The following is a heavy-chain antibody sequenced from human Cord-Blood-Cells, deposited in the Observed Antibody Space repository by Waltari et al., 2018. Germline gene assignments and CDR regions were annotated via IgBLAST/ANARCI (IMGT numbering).Heavy chain of an antibody. V-gene: IGHV4-59*01. Sequence: QVQLQESGPGLVKPSETLSLTCTVSGGSISSYYWSWIRQPPGKGLEWIGYIYYSGSTNYNPSLKSRVTISVDTSKNQFSLKLSSVTAADTVVYYCARVGVRWGGPDYWGQGTLVTVSS. CDR1: GGSISSYY. D-gene: IGHD3-16*01. CDR2: IYYSGST. CDR3: ARVGVRWGGPDY. J-gene: IGHJ4*02.